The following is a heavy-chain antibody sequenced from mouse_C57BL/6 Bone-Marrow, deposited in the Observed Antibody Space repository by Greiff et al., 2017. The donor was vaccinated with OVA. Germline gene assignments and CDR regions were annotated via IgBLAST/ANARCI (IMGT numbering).Heavy chain of an antibody. J-gene: IGHJ2*01. CDR2: IDPNSGGT. Sequence: QVQLKQPGAELVKPGASVKLSCKASGYTFTSYWMHWVKQRPGRGLEWIGRIDPNSGGTKYTEKFKSKATLTVDKPSSTAYMQLSSLTSEDSAVYYCASESDYGNYRIYWGQGTTLTVSS. V-gene: IGHV1-72*01. CDR1: GYTFTSYW. D-gene: IGHD2-1*01. CDR3: ASESDYGNYRIY.